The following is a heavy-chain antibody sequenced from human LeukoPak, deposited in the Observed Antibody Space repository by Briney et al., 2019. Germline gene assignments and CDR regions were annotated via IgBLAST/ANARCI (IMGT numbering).Heavy chain of an antibody. CDR3: ARLHDGYRYGADY. CDR1: GGSISSYY. J-gene: IGHJ4*02. V-gene: IGHV4-59*08. Sequence: SETLSLTCTVSGGSISSYYWSWIRQPPGKGLEWIGYIYYSGRTNYNPSLKSRVTISVDTSKNQFSLKLSPVTAADTAVYYCARLHDGYRYGADYWGPGTLVTAS. D-gene: IGHD5-18*01. CDR2: IYYSGRT.